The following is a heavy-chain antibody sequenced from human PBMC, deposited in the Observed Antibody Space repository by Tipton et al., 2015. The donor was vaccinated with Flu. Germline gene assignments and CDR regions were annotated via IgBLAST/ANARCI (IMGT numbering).Heavy chain of an antibody. CDR2: IYTNGNT. CDR1: GGSISGYH. V-gene: IGHV4-4*07. CDR3: ARPSQLEESSLWSPFWTY. Sequence: GLVKPSETLSLTCSVSGGSISGYHWTWIRQPAGKGLEWIGRIYTNGNTNYNPSLRSRVTMSVDTSKNQFSLKLNSVTAADTAVYFCARPSQLEESSLWSPFWTYWGQGILVTVSS. D-gene: IGHD3-16*02. J-gene: IGHJ4*02.